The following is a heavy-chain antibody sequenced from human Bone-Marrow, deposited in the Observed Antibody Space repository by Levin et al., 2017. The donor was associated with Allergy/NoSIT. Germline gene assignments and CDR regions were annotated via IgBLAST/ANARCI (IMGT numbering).Heavy chain of an antibody. CDR3: ARDLKANYGDYV. Sequence: GESLKISCAASGFTFSSSWMNWVRQAPGKGLEWVANIKQVGSEKYYVDSVKGRFTISRDNAKNSLYLQMNSLRAEDTAVYYCARDLKANYGDYVWGQGTLVTVSS. CDR2: IKQVGSEK. D-gene: IGHD4-17*01. CDR1: GFTFSSSW. V-gene: IGHV3-7*01. J-gene: IGHJ4*02.